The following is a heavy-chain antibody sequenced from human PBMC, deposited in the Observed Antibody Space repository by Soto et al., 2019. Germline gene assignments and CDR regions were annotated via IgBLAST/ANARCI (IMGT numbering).Heavy chain of an antibody. Sequence: QVQLQQWGAGLLKPSETLSLTCAVYGGSFSGYYWSWIRQPPGKGLEWIGEINHSGSTNYNPSLKSRVPISVDTSKNQFSLKLSSVTAADTAVYYCARLSSGWENYWGQGTLVTVSS. CDR1: GGSFSGYY. J-gene: IGHJ4*02. CDR3: ARLSSGWENY. D-gene: IGHD6-19*01. CDR2: INHSGST. V-gene: IGHV4-34*01.